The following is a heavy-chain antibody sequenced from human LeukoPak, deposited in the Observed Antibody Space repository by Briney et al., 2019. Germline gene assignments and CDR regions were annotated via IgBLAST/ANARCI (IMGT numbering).Heavy chain of an antibody. V-gene: IGHV3-7*01. CDR3: AREYSSGWYGDY. CDR2: IKQDGSEK. J-gene: IGHJ4*02. Sequence: PGASLRLSCAAAGFTFSSYWMSWVRQAPGKGLEWEANIKQDGSEKYYVDSVKGRFTISRDNAKNSLYLQMNSLRAEDTAVYYCAREYSSGWYGDYRGQGTLVTVSS. CDR1: GFTFSSYW. D-gene: IGHD6-13*01.